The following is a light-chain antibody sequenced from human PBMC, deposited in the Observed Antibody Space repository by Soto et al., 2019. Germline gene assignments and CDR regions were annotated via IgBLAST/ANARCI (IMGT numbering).Light chain of an antibody. CDR3: SSYAGSNIGV. CDR1: SSDVGGYDY. Sequence: QSALTQPPSASGSPGQSVTISCTGNSSDVGGYDYVSWYQHHPGKAPKLMIYEVTKRPSGVPDRFSGSKSGNTASLTVSGLQAEDEADYYCSSYAGSNIGVFGTGNKLTVL. CDR2: EVT. V-gene: IGLV2-8*01. J-gene: IGLJ1*01.